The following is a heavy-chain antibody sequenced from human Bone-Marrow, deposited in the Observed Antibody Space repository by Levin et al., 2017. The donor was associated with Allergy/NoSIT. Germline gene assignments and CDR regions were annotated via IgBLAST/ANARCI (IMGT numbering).Heavy chain of an antibody. V-gene: IGHV3-30*04. Sequence: GESLKISCAASGFTFSDYAMHWVRQAPGQGLEWVSVISYNGREKFYADSVTGRFTFSRDNSKNTLYLQMNSLSVEDTAVYYCARDKIVPTGDDNYYYYYGMDGWGQGTTVTVSS. J-gene: IGHJ6*02. D-gene: IGHD5-12*01. CDR3: ARDKIVPTGDDNYYYYYGMDG. CDR2: ISYNGREK. CDR1: GFTFSDYA.